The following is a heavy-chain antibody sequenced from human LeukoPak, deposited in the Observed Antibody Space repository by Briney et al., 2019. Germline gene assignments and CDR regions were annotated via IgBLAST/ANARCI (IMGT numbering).Heavy chain of an antibody. J-gene: IGHJ4*02. Sequence: SVKVSCKASGYIFTGYYMHWVRPAPGQGLEWMGWINPNSGDTNYAQKFQGRVTMTRDTSISTAYMELSRLRFDDTAVYYCARVRYRLAETYIDYWGQGTLVTVSS. CDR2: INPNSGDT. D-gene: IGHD3-16*01. CDR1: GYIFTGYY. V-gene: IGHV1-2*02. CDR3: ARVRYRLAETYIDY.